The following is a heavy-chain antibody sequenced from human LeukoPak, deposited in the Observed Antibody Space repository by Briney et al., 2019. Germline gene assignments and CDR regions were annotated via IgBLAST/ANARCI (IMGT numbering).Heavy chain of an antibody. CDR2: IRYDGSNK. V-gene: IGHV3-30*02. D-gene: IGHD1-14*01. J-gene: IGHJ3*02. CDR3: AKDKAPLERTGDAFDI. Sequence: PGGSLRLSCAASGFTFSSYAMHWVRQAPGKGLEWVAFIRYDGSNKYYADSVKGRFTISRDNSKNTLYLQMNSLRAEDTAVYYCAKDKAPLERTGDAFDIWGQGTMVTVSS. CDR1: GFTFSSYA.